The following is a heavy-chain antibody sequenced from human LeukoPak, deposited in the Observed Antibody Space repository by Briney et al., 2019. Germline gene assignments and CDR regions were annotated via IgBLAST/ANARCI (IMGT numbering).Heavy chain of an antibody. V-gene: IGHV4-4*07. CDR2: ICTSGST. Sequence: SETLSLTCPVSGASISSYCWSWIRQPAGKGLDWIGRICTSGSTNYNPSLKSRVTMSVDTSKNQFSEKLSSVTAADTAVYYCATTLGYGWFDGWGQGTLVTVSS. CDR3: ATTLGYGWFDG. D-gene: IGHD1-1*01. CDR1: GASISSYC. J-gene: IGHJ5*02.